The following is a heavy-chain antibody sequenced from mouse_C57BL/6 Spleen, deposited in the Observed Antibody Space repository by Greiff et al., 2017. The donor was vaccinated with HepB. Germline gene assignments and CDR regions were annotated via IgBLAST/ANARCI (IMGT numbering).Heavy chain of an antibody. D-gene: IGHD2-3*01. V-gene: IGHV1-69*01. CDR2: IDPSDSYT. J-gene: IGHJ2*01. Sequence: QVQLQQPGAELLIPGASVKLSCKASGYTFPSYWMHWVKQRPGQGLEWIGEIDPSDSYTNYNQKFKGESTLTVDKSSSTAYMQLSSLTSEDSAVYDCARTDGYYFDCWGQGTTLTVSS. CDR3: ARTDGYYFDC. CDR1: GYTFPSYW.